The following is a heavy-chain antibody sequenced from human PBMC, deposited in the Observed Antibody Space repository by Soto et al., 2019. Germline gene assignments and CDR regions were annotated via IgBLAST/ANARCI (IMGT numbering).Heavy chain of an antibody. J-gene: IGHJ6*02. CDR2: IIPIFGTA. CDR3: ASGGGYCISTSCFDYYYYGMDV. Sequence: QVQLVQSGAEVKKPGSSVKVSCKASGGTFSSYAISWVRQAPGQGLEWMGGIIPIFGTANYAQKFQGRVTITADESTSTAYRELSSLRSEDTAVYYCASGGGYCISTSCFDYYYYGMDVWGQGTTVTVSS. CDR1: GGTFSSYA. D-gene: IGHD2-2*01. V-gene: IGHV1-69*12.